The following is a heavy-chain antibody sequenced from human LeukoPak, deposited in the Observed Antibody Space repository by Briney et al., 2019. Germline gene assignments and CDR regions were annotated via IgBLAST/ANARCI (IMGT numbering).Heavy chain of an antibody. J-gene: IGHJ4*02. V-gene: IGHV3-7*01. CDR1: RFTFSSYW. Sequence: GGSLRLSCAASRFTFSSYWMSWVRQAPGKGLEWVANIKQDGSEKYYVDSVKGRFTISRDNAKNSLYLRMNSLRAEDTAVYYCARDPECGSSGCLTPPFEYWGQGTLVTVSS. CDR3: ARDPECGSSGCLTPPFEY. CDR2: IKQDGSEK. D-gene: IGHD2-15*01.